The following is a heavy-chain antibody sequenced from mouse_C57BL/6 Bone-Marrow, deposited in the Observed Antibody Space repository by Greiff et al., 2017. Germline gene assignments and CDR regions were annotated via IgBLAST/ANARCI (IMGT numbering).Heavy chain of an antibody. CDR3: ARAHYDYDDAMDY. V-gene: IGHV3-1*01. CDR1: GYSITSGYD. CDR2: ISYSGST. J-gene: IGHJ4*01. D-gene: IGHD2-4*01. Sequence: VQLKESGPGMVKPSQSLSLTCTVTGYSITSGYDWHWIRHFPGNKLEWMGYISYSGSTNYNPSLKSRIYITHDTSKNHFFPKLNSVTTEDTATYYCARAHYDYDDAMDYWGQGTSVTVSS.